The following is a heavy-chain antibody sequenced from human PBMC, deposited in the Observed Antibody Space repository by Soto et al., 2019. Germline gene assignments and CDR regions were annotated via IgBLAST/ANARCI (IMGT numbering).Heavy chain of an antibody. V-gene: IGHV3-30*18. J-gene: IGHJ6*02. Sequence: QVQLVESGGGVVQPGRSLRLSCAASGFTFSSYGMHWVRQAPGKGLEWVAVISYDGSNKYYADSVKGRFTISRDNSKNTLYLQMNSLRAEDTAVYYCAKVRGHGDYYYYGMDVWGQATTVTVSS. CDR3: AKVRGHGDYYYYGMDV. CDR1: GFTFSSYG. CDR2: ISYDGSNK.